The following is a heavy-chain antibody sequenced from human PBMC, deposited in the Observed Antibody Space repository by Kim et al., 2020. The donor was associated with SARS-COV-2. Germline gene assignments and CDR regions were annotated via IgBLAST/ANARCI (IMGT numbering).Heavy chain of an antibody. J-gene: IGHJ4*02. CDR2: IYYSGST. Sequence: SETLSLTCTVSGGSVSSGSYYWSWIRQPPGKGLEWIGYIYYSGSTNYNPSLKSRVTISVDTSKNQFSLKLSSVTAADTAVYYCARATSGWPFDYWGQGTL. CDR1: GGSVSSGSYY. CDR3: ARATSGWPFDY. D-gene: IGHD6-19*01. V-gene: IGHV4-61*01.